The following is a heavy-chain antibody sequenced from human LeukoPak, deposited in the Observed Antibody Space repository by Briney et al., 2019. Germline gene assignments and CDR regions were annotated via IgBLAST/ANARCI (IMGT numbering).Heavy chain of an antibody. Sequence: SGGSLRLSYTASGFTFGDYAMSWVRQAPGKGLEWVGFIRSKAYGGTTEYAASVRGRFTISRDDSKSIAYLQMNSLKTEDTAVYYCTRRSGSLHFDYWGQGTLVTVSS. V-gene: IGHV3-49*04. CDR2: IRSKAYGGTT. J-gene: IGHJ4*02. CDR1: GFTFGDYA. D-gene: IGHD3-10*01. CDR3: TRRSGSLHFDY.